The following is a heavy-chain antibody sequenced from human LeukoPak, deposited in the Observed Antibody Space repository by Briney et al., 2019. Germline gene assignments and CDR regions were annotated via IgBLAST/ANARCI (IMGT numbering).Heavy chain of an antibody. V-gene: IGHV3-7*01. CDR3: ARGVPYDSWSGPHYSDY. J-gene: IGHJ4*02. CDR1: GFTFSSYS. Sequence: GGSLRLSCAASGFTFSSYSMNWVRQAPGKGLEWVAHIRQDGSQEYYVDSVKGRFTISRDSAKNSLYLQMNSLRAEDTAVYYCARGVPYDSWSGPHYSDYWGQGTLVTVSS. CDR2: IRQDGSQE. D-gene: IGHD3-3*01.